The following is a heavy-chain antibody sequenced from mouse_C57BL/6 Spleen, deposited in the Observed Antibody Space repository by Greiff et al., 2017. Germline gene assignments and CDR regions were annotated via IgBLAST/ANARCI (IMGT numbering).Heavy chain of an antibody. CDR1: GYSITSGYY. D-gene: IGHD2-4*01. CDR3: ARVRYDYDVDWFAY. V-gene: IGHV3-6*01. J-gene: IGHJ3*01. Sequence: EVQLQESGPGLVKPSQSLSLTCSVTGYSITSGYYWNWIRQFPGNKLEWMGYISYDGSNNYNPTLKNRISITRDTSKNQFFLKLNSVTTEDTATYYCARVRYDYDVDWFAYWGQGTLVTVSA. CDR2: ISYDGSN.